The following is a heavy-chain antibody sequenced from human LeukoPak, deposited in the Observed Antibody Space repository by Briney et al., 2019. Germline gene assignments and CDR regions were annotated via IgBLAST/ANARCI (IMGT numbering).Heavy chain of an antibody. D-gene: IGHD2-2*01. Sequence: SVKVSCKASGGTFSSYAISWVRQAPGQGLEWMGGIIPIFGTANYAQKFQGRVTITTDESTSTAYMELSSLRSEDTAVYYCARGLDCSSTSCYLSGTDYWGQGTLVTVSS. V-gene: IGHV1-69*05. CDR3: ARGLDCSSTSCYLSGTDY. CDR2: IIPIFGTA. J-gene: IGHJ4*02. CDR1: GGTFSSYA.